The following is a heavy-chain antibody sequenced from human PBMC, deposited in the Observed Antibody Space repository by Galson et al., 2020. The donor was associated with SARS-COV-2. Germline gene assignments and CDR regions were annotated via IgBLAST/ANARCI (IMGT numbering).Heavy chain of an antibody. CDR1: GYSFTSYW. J-gene: IGHJ4*02. D-gene: IGHD6-13*01. V-gene: IGHV5-51*01. CDR3: AGAYSSSWYYFDY. Sequence: KIGESLKISCKGSGYSFTSYWIGWVRQMPGKGLEWMGIIYPGDSDTRYSPSFQGQVTISADKSISTAYLQWSSLKASDTAMYYCAGAYSSSWYYFDYWGQGTLVTVSS. CDR2: IYPGDSDT.